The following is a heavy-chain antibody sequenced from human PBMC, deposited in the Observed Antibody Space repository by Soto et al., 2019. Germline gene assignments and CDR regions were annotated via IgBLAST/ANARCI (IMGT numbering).Heavy chain of an antibody. Sequence: NPSETLSLTCAVYGGSFSGYYWSWIRQPPGKGLEWIGEINHSGSTNYNPSLNSRVTLSIDMTNNHVSLILNSVTAADTAVYYCARVGSWVPYYYDSSPYTFENWFDPWGQGTLVTVSS. CDR1: GGSFSGYY. D-gene: IGHD3-22*01. CDR3: ARVGSWVPYYYDSSPYTFENWFDP. V-gene: IGHV4-34*01. J-gene: IGHJ5*02. CDR2: INHSGST.